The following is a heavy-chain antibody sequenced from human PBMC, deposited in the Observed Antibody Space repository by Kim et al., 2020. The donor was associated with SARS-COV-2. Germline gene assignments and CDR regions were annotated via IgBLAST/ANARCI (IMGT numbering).Heavy chain of an antibody. Sequence: SETLSLTCAVSGGSVTDYYWSWIRQPSGKGLEWIGELTHSGNTYYNPSLRGRVTISVDTSKNHLSLIVNSVTAADTAVYYCARHLVTSDTYGMDVWGQGTTVTVSS. CDR3: ARHLVTSDTYGMDV. J-gene: IGHJ6*02. CDR2: LTHSGNT. CDR1: GGSVTDYY. V-gene: IGHV4-34*01. D-gene: IGHD2-2*01.